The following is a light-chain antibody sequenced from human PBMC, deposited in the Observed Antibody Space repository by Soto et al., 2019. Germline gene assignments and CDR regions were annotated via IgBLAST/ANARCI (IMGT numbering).Light chain of an antibody. CDR3: SSYATSTVV. Sequence: QSVLTQAASVSGSPGQSITISCTATSSDVGGSNYDSWYQQHPGKAPKLVIYDVSNRPSGVSNRFSGSKSGNTASLTISGLQAEDEADYYCSSYATSTVVFGGGTKLTVL. CDR2: DVS. V-gene: IGLV2-14*03. J-gene: IGLJ2*01. CDR1: SSDVGGSNY.